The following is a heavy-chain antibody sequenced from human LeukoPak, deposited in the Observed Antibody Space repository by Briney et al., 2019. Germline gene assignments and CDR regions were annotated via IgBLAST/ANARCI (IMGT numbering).Heavy chain of an antibody. J-gene: IGHJ4*02. CDR3: ARGRNYYDSSGQTLFDY. CDR2: INHSGSI. D-gene: IGHD3-22*01. Sequence: PSETLSLTCAVYGGSFSGYYWSWIRQPPGKGLEWIGEINHSGSINYNPSLKSRVTISVDTSKNRFSLKLSSVTAADTAVYYCARGRNYYDSSGQTLFDYWGQGTLVTVSS. V-gene: IGHV4-34*01. CDR1: GGSFSGYY.